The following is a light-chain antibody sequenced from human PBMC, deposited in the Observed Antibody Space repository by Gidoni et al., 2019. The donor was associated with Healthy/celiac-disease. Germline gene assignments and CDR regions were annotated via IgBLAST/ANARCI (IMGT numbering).Light chain of an antibody. CDR1: RSNIGSNT. CDR3: AAWDDSLNVVV. CDR2: SNN. V-gene: IGLV1-44*01. Sequence: QSVLTQTPSASGTPGQRVPISCAGSRSNIGSNTVHWYQQLPGTAPKLLIYSNNQRPSGVPDRFSGSKSGTSASLAISGLQSEDEADYYCAAWDDSLNVVVFGGGTKLTVL. J-gene: IGLJ2*01.